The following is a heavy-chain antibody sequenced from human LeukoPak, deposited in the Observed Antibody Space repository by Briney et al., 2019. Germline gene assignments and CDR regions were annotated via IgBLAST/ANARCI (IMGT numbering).Heavy chain of an antibody. J-gene: IGHJ4*02. V-gene: IGHV4-59*03. CDR1: GGSISSYY. D-gene: IGHD5-18*01. CDR3: AQGYRYGRFDY. Sequence: SETLSLTCTVSGGSISSYYWSWIRQPPGKGLEWIGFIHYSGGTNYNPSLKSRVTISVDTSKSQFSLNLSSVTAADTAVYYCAQGYRYGRFDYWGQGTLVTVSS. CDR2: IHYSGGT.